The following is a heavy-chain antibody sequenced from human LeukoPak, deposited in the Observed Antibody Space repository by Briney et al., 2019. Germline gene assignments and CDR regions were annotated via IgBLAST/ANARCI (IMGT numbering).Heavy chain of an antibody. D-gene: IGHD2-15*01. CDR2: INPSGGST. CDR1: GYTFTTYY. CDR3: ARRGACSGISCNLDS. V-gene: IGHV1-46*01. Sequence: GASVNVSCKASGYTFTTYYMHWVRQAPGQGLEWMGIINPSGGSTSYAQKFQGRVTMTRDTSTSTVYMELSSLTSEDTAVYYCARRGACSGISCNLDSRGQGTLVTVSS. J-gene: IGHJ4*02.